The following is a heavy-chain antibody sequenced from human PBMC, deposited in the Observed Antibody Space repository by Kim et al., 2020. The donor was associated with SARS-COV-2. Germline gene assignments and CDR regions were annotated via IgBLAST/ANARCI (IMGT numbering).Heavy chain of an antibody. J-gene: IGHJ4*02. CDR2: IWYDGSNK. CDR1: GFTFSSYG. CDR3: ARDLRNDFWSGYYTGIGVDY. D-gene: IGHD3-3*01. Sequence: GGSLRLSCAASGFTFSSYGMHWVRQAPGKGLEWVAVIWYDGSNKYYADSVKGRFTISRDNSKNTLYLQMNSLRAEDTAVYYCARDLRNDFWSGYYTGIGVDYWGQGTLVTVSS. V-gene: IGHV3-33*01.